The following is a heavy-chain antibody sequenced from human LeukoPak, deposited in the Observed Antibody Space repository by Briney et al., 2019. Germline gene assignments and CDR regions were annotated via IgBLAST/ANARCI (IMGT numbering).Heavy chain of an antibody. D-gene: IGHD4-23*01. CDR2: IYYSGST. CDR3: AREGRWSTFDY. V-gene: IGHV4-59*01. Sequence: SETLSLTCTVSGGSISSYYWSWIRQPPGKGLEWIGYIYYSGSTNYNPSLKSRVTISVDTSKKQFSLKLSSVTAADTAVYYCAREGRWSTFDYWGQGTLVTVSS. J-gene: IGHJ4*02. CDR1: GGSISSYY.